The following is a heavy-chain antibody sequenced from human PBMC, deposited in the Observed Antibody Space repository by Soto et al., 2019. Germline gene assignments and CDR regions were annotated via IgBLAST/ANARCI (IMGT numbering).Heavy chain of an antibody. V-gene: IGHV3-33*01. CDR1: GFTFTTYN. Sequence: ESGGGVVQPGKSMRLSCAASGFTFTTYNMHWVRQAPGKGLEWVAIIWFDGGDKYYADSVKGRFTISRDNSKNTVSLQMNSLRAGDTAVYYCARDGYSYGSGSYYHGMDVWGQGTMVTVSS. D-gene: IGHD3-10*01. CDR2: IWFDGGDK. J-gene: IGHJ6*02. CDR3: ARDGYSYGSGSYYHGMDV.